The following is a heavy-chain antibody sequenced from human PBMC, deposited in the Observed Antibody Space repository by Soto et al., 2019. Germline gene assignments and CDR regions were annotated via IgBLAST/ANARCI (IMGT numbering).Heavy chain of an antibody. CDR2: IYYSETT. Sequence: NPSETLSLTCTVSGGSISSYYWSWIRQPPGKGLEWIGYIYYSETTDYNPSLKSRVTMSLDTSKSQFSLRLSSVTAADTAVYYCARHTVTTFFFDYWGQGALVTVSS. CDR1: GGSISSYY. J-gene: IGHJ4*02. D-gene: IGHD4-17*01. V-gene: IGHV4-59*08. CDR3: ARHTVTTFFFDY.